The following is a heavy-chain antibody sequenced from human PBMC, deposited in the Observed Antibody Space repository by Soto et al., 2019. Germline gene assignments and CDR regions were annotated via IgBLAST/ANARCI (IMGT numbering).Heavy chain of an antibody. V-gene: IGHV4-59*08. Sequence: SETLSLTCTVSGGSISSYYWSWIRQPPGKGLEWIGYIYYSGSTNYNPSLKSRVTISVDTSKNQFSLKLSSVTAADTAVYSCARYNRGGGGYIRSTSFDYWGQGPLVTAPQ. CDR2: IYYSGST. J-gene: IGHJ4*02. D-gene: IGHD5-12*01. CDR3: ARYNRGGGGYIRSTSFDY. CDR1: GGSISSYY.